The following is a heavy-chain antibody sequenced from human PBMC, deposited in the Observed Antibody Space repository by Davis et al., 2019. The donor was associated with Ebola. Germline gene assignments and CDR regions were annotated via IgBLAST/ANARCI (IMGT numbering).Heavy chain of an antibody. J-gene: IGHJ4*02. CDR1: GFTFSSYG. Sequence: GESLKISCAASGFTFSSYGMHWVRQAPGKGLEWVAVIWYDGSNKYYADSVKGRFTISRDNSKNTLYLQVNSLRAEDTAVYYCAKASGGIGGSVDYWGQGALVTVSS. V-gene: IGHV3-33*06. CDR3: AKASGGIGGSVDY. CDR2: IWYDGSNK. D-gene: IGHD1-26*01.